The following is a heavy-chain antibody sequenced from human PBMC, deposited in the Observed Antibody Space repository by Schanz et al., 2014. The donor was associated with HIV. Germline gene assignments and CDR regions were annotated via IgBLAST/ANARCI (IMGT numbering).Heavy chain of an antibody. J-gene: IGHJ6*02. CDR1: GLTFSSSI. CDR2: ISYDGGNK. V-gene: IGHV3-30*03. D-gene: IGHD3-22*01. Sequence: QVQLVESGGGVVQPGRSLRLSCTASGLTFSSSIMHWVRQAPGKGLEWVAVISYDGGNKYYADSVKGRFTISRDNSKNTLYLKMNSLRADDTAVYYCARDVSYDSSGYYSDYYYGMDVWGQGTTVTVSS. CDR3: ARDVSYDSSGYYSDYYYGMDV.